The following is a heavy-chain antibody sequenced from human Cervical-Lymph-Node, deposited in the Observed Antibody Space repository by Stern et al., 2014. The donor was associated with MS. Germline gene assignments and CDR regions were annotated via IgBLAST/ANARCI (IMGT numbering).Heavy chain of an antibody. CDR1: GYTFSTYG. CDR2: ISGHNGNP. D-gene: IGHD3-10*01. J-gene: IGHJ6*02. V-gene: IGHV1-18*01. Sequence: VQLVESGAEVKKPGASVKVSCKTSGYTFSTYGITWVRQAPGQGPEWMGWISGHNGNPNFAERFQGRLPMTTDTSTRTAYMELRSLRYDDTAVYFCARDPGGYFHGMDVWGQGTTVTVSS. CDR3: ARDPGGYFHGMDV.